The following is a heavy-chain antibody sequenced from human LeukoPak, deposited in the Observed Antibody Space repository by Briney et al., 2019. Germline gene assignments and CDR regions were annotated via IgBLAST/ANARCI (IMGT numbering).Heavy chain of an antibody. Sequence: PGGSLRLSCAASGFTFSSYSMNWVRQAPGKGLEWVSSISSSSSYIYYADSVKGRFTISRDNAKNSLYLQMNSLRAEDTAVYYCARDYYDSSGFPRDAFDIWGQGTMVTVSS. CDR2: ISSSSSYI. CDR1: GFTFSSYS. J-gene: IGHJ3*02. D-gene: IGHD3-22*01. V-gene: IGHV3-21*04. CDR3: ARDYYDSSGFPRDAFDI.